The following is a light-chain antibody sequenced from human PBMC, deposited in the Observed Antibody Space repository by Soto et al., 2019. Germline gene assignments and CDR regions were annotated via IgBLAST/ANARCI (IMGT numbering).Light chain of an antibody. J-gene: IGLJ2*01. CDR1: SSDVGGYNY. Sequence: QSALTQPASVSGSPGHSITISCTGTSSDVGGYNYVSWYQQHPGKAPKLIIYDVSNRPSGVSNRFSGSKSGNTASLTISGLQAEDEADYYCSSYTSSSTLDVVFGGGTKLTVL. CDR2: DVS. CDR3: SSYTSSSTLDVV. V-gene: IGLV2-14*01.